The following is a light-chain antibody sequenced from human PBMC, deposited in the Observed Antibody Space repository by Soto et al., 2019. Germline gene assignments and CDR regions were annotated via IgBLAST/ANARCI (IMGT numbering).Light chain of an antibody. J-gene: IGLJ1*01. CDR3: SSYTSSSTRV. Sequence: QSALTQPASVSGSPGQSITISCTGPSSDVGGYNYVSWYQQHPGKAPKLMIYEVSNRPSGVSNRFSGSKSGNTASLTISGLQAEDEADYYCSSYTSSSTRVFGTGTKVTVL. CDR1: SSDVGGYNY. V-gene: IGLV2-14*01. CDR2: EVS.